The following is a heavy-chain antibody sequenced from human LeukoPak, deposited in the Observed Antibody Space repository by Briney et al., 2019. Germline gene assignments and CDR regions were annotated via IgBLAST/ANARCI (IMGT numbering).Heavy chain of an antibody. J-gene: IGHJ4*02. V-gene: IGHV3-48*02. CDR2: ISSNSSTI. Sequence: GGSLSLSCAASGLTYSSYSMNWVRHARGEGLEGVSYISSNSSTIYYTNSVKGRFTISRHNAKNSLYLQINLLRHEHTSVYYCARDWNGCGGDCYWAVGLDYWGQGTLVTVSS. CDR1: GLTYSSYS. D-gene: IGHD2-21*02. CDR3: ARDWNGCGGDCYWAVGLDY.